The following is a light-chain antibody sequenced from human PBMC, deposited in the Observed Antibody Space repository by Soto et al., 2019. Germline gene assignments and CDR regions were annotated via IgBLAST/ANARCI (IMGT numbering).Light chain of an antibody. CDR2: SAS. J-gene: IGKJ2*01. CDR3: QQDGGSSLYT. Sequence: EIVLTQSPGTLSLSPGERATLSCRTSQSVSSSYLGWYQQKPGQAPRLLIYSASSRATGIPDRFSGSGSGPDFTLTISRLEPEDFAVYYCQQDGGSSLYTFGQGTKLEIK. V-gene: IGKV3-20*01. CDR1: QSVSSSY.